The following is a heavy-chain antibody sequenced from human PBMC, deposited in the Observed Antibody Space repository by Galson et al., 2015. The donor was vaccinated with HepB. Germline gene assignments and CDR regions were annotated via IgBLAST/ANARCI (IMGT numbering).Heavy chain of an antibody. CDR1: GYTFTDYY. J-gene: IGHJ5*02. D-gene: IGHD3-9*01. Sequence: SVKVSCKASGYTFTDYYLHWVRQAPGQGLEWMGWINPTSGGTNYAQKFQGRVTMTRDTSISTAYMELTRLRSDDTAVYYCARHVDYDILTGDYTAWFDPWGQGTLVTVSS. V-gene: IGHV1-2*02. CDR2: INPTSGGT. CDR3: ARHVDYDILTGDYTAWFDP.